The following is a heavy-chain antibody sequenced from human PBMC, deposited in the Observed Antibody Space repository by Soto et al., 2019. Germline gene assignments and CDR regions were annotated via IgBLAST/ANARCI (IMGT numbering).Heavy chain of an antibody. V-gene: IGHV1-18*01. CDR3: AREGPSGGDSYGYVY. J-gene: IGHJ4*02. D-gene: IGHD5-18*01. Sequence: ASVKVSCKASGYTFTSYGISWVRQAPGQGLEWMGWISAYNGNTNYAQKLQGRVTMTTDTSTSTAYMELRSLRSDDAAVYYCAREGPSGGDSYGYVYWGQGTLVTVSS. CDR2: ISAYNGNT. CDR1: GYTFTSYG.